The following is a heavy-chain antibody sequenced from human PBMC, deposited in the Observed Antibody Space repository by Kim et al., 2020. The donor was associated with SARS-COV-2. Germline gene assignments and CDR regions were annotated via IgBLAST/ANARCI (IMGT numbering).Heavy chain of an antibody. CDR3: ARRGVGLGMESTAFDI. J-gene: IGHJ3*02. V-gene: IGHV3-30*07. D-gene: IGHD3-3*01. Sequence: SVTGRFTLSRDKSKNTLYLQMNSLRAEDTAVYYCARRGVGLGMESTAFDIWGQGTMVTVSS.